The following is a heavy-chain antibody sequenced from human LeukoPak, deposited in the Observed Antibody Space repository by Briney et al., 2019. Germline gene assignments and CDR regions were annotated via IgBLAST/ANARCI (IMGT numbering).Heavy chain of an antibody. CDR1: GGSISTFS. V-gene: IGHV4-4*08. Sequence: SETLSLTCTVSGGSISTFSWTWIRQPPGKGLEWIGSVQSTSNNYNPAFKSRVAISVDTAKHQLFLRPNSVTSADTAVYYCARDTTVASGMQFWGHGSLVTVSS. J-gene: IGHJ4*01. D-gene: IGHD6-19*01. CDR2: VQSTSN. CDR3: ARDTTVASGMQF.